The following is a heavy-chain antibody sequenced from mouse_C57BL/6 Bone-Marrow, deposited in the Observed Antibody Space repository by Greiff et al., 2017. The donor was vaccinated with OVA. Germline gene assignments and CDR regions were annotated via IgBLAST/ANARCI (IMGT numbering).Heavy chain of an antibody. CDR3: ARDEEGYYDYDGYAMDY. D-gene: IGHD2-4*01. Sequence: EVKLMESGGGLVKPGGSLKLSCAASGFTFSSYAMSWVRQTPEKRLEWVATISDGGSYTYYPDNVKGRFTISRDNAKNNLYLQMSHLKSEDTAMYYCARDEEGYYDYDGYAMDYWGQGTSVTVSS. V-gene: IGHV5-4*01. J-gene: IGHJ4*01. CDR2: ISDGGSYT. CDR1: GFTFSSYA.